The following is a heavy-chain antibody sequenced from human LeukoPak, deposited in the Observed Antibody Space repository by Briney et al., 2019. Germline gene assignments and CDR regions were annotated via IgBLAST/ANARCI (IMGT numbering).Heavy chain of an antibody. CDR3: ASRYCSSTSCYRYYYYYGMDV. Sequence: GGSLRLSCAASGFTVSSNYMSWVRQAPGKGLEWVSVIYSGGSTYYADSVEGRFTISRHNSKNTLYLQMNSLRAEDTAVYYCASRYCSSTSCYRYYYYYGMDVWGQGTTVTVSS. D-gene: IGHD2-2*01. CDR1: GFTVSSNY. V-gene: IGHV3-53*04. J-gene: IGHJ6*02. CDR2: IYSGGST.